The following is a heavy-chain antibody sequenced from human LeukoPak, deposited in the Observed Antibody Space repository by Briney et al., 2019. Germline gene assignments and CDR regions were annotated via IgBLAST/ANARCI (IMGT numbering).Heavy chain of an antibody. CDR2: ISGDGTRT. CDR1: GFSFSSYA. D-gene: IGHD6-13*01. CDR3: AKDYAAAGTYFDY. Sequence: PGGSLRLSCAASGFSFSSYAMTWARQAPVKGLEWVSAISGDGTRTYYADSVKGRFTISRDNSKNTLYLQMNSLRAEDTAVYYCAKDYAAAGTYFDYWAREPWSPS. V-gene: IGHV3-23*01. J-gene: IGHJ4*02.